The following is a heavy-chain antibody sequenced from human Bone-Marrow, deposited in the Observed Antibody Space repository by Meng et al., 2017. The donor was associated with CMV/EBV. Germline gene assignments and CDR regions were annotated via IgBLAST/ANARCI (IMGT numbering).Heavy chain of an antibody. Sequence: VSVKVSCKASGYTFTGYYMHWVRQAPGQGLEWMGWINPNSGGTNYAQKFQGRVTITTDESTSTAYMELSSLRSEDTAVYYCARDGDGSSFQPLRFWGQGTLVTVSS. J-gene: IGHJ4*02. V-gene: IGHV1-2*02. D-gene: IGHD6-6*01. CDR2: INPNSGGT. CDR1: GYTFTGYY. CDR3: ARDGDGSSFQPLRF.